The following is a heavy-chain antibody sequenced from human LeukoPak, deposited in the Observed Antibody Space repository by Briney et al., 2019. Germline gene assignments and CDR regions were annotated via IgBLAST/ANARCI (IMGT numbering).Heavy chain of an antibody. D-gene: IGHD6-13*01. CDR2: ISGGGVNT. V-gene: IGHV3-23*01. CDR1: GFTLSSYA. Sequence: GGSLRLSCAASGFTLSSYAMSWVRQAPGKGLEWVSAISGGGVNTYYADSVKGRFTISRDNSKNTLSLQMNSLRAEDTAVYYCAKTGRGPAAGTGSFFDYWGQGTLVTVSS. CDR3: AKTGRGPAAGTGSFFDY. J-gene: IGHJ4*02.